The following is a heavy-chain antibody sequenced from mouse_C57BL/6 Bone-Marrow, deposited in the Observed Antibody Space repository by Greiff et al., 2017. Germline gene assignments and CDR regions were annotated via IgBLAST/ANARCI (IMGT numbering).Heavy chain of an antibody. Sequence: QVQLQQSGAELVRPGASVTLSCKASGYTFTDYEMHWVKQTPVHGLEWIGAIDPETGGTAYNQKFKGKAILTADKSSSTAYMELRSLTSEDSAVYSCTNYGSSPYYAMDYWGQGTSVTVSS. J-gene: IGHJ4*01. CDR1: GYTFTDYE. V-gene: IGHV1-15*01. CDR2: IDPETGGT. CDR3: TNYGSSPYYAMDY. D-gene: IGHD1-1*01.